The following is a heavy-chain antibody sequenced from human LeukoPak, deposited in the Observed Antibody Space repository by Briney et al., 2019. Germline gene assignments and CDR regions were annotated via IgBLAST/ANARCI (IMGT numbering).Heavy chain of an antibody. D-gene: IGHD3-22*01. CDR1: GGSISSHY. Sequence: PSETLSLTCTVSGGSISSHYWSWIRQPPGKGLEWIGYIYYSGSTNYNPSLKSRVTISVDTSKNQFSLKLSSVTAADTAVYYCARAGDYYDSSGYYGGYFFDYWGQGTLVTVSS. CDR2: IYYSGST. CDR3: ARAGDYYDSSGYYGGYFFDY. V-gene: IGHV4-59*11. J-gene: IGHJ4*02.